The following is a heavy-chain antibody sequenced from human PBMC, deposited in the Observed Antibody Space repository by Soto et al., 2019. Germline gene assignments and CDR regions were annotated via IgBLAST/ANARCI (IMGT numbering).Heavy chain of an antibody. V-gene: IGHV3-30*18. Sequence: QVQLVESGGGVVQPGRSLRLYCVASGFTFSSCAMHWVRQVPGKGLEWLAVVTHDGTLYPYADSVKGRFSISRDNSRKTLYLQMNGLRPEDTAVYYCVKDRSDTWSFDYWGQGTLVTVSS. CDR1: GFTFSSCA. D-gene: IGHD2-8*02. J-gene: IGHJ4*02. CDR2: VTHDGTLY. CDR3: VKDRSDTWSFDY.